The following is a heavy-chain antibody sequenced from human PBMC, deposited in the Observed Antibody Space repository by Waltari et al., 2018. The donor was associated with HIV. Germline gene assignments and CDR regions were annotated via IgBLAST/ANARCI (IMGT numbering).Heavy chain of an antibody. CDR3: ATETWVRGVKGGS. V-gene: IGHV1-24*01. D-gene: IGHD3-10*01. J-gene: IGHJ5*02. CDR1: GYTLTELS. Sequence: QVQLVQSGAEVKKPVASVKVSCKVSGYTLTELSMHWVLQAPGKGLEWMGSFVPEVGETVYAQKFQGRVTMTEHTSTDTAYMGLSSLRSEDTAVYYCATETWVRGVKGGSWGQGTLVTVSS. CDR2: FVPEVGET.